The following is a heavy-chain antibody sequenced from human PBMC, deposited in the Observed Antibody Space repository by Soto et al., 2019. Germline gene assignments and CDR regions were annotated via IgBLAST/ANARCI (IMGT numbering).Heavy chain of an antibody. CDR3: ARYRISGSWSKFAY. V-gene: IGHV4-31*03. CDR2: IYYNGST. Sequence: QVLLQESGPGLMKPSQTLSLTCTVSGLTISSASYYWSWIRQHPGKGLEWVGNIYYNGSTYYSPSLKSRVTLWVDTSKNQFSLRLASVTAADPAVYYCARYRISGSWSKFAYWGQGTLVTVPS. J-gene: IGHJ4*02. D-gene: IGHD6-13*01. CDR1: GLTISSASYY.